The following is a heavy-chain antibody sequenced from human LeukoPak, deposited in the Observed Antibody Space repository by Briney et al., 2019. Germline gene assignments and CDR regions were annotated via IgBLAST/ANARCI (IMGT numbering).Heavy chain of an antibody. V-gene: IGHV4-4*07. CDR2: VFTIGST. D-gene: IGHD4-17*01. CDR3: ARALTTADFDY. Sequence: SETLSLTCTVSGGSIGRYHWSWIRQPAGKGLEWIGRVFTIGSTTCNPSLKSRVTMSVDTSKNQFSLKLNSMTAADTAVYYCARALTTADFDYWGQGILVTVSS. CDR1: GGSIGRYH. J-gene: IGHJ4*02.